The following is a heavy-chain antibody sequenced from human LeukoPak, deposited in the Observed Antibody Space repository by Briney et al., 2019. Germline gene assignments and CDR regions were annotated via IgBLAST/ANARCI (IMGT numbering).Heavy chain of an antibody. CDR2: INEDGNRK. CDR3: AELGITMIGGV. V-gene: IGHV3-7*01. CDR1: GFTFSSYW. D-gene: IGHD3-10*02. Sequence: GGSLRLSCAASGFTFSSYWMTWLRQTPGKGLEWVANINEDGNRKYYVDSVRGRFTISRDNAKNSLYLQMNSLRAEDTAVYYCAELGITMIGGVWGKGTTVTISS. J-gene: IGHJ6*04.